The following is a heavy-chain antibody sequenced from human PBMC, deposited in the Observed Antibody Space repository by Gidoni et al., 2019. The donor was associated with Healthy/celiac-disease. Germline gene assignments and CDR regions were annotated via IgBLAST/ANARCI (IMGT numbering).Heavy chain of an antibody. V-gene: IGHV3-53*01. CDR1: GFPVSTNS. D-gene: IGHD4-17*01. CDR2: IYSGGST. Sequence: VQLVEFGGGLIQPGGPLRLSCPPSGFPVSTNSIHWVRQAPGKGLAWVSVIYSGGSTYYADSVKGRFTISRDNSKNTLYLQMNSLRAEDTAVYYCARDHPPAYGDYRRYYYYGMDVWGQGTTVTVSS. CDR3: ARDHPPAYGDYRRYYYYGMDV. J-gene: IGHJ6*02.